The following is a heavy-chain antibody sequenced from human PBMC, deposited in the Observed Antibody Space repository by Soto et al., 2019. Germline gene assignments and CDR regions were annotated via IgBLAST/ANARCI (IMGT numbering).Heavy chain of an antibody. CDR1: VGSFSGYY. Sequence: SETLSLTCSGYVGSFSGYYWSWIRQPPGNGLEWIVEINHSGSTNYNPSLKSRVTISVDTSKNQFSLKLSSVTAADTAVYYRARCNTADAFDIWGQGTMVTVSS. V-gene: IGHV4-34*01. J-gene: IGHJ3*02. CDR2: INHSGST. CDR3: ARCNTADAFDI.